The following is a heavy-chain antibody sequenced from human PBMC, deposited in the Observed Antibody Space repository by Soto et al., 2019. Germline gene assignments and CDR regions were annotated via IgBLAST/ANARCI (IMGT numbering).Heavy chain of an antibody. Sequence: QVQLQESGPGLVKPSQPLSLTCTVSGGSISSGGYYWRSIRQHPGKGLEWIGYIYYSGSTYYNPSLKSRVTMSVDTSENQFSLRLSSVTAADTAVYYCARKDSGYADYMDVWGKGTTVTVSS. V-gene: IGHV4-31*03. CDR1: GGSISSGGYY. CDR2: IYYSGST. D-gene: IGHD5-12*01. CDR3: ARKDSGYADYMDV. J-gene: IGHJ6*03.